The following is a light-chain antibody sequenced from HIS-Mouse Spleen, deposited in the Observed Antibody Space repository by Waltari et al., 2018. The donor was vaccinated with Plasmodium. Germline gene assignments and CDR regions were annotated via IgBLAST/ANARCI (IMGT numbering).Light chain of an antibody. CDR3: SSYAGSNNWV. V-gene: IGLV2-8*01. Sequence: QSALTQPPSASGSPGQSVTISCTGASSAVGGDNYVSCYQQHPGKAPKLMIYEVSKRPSGVPDRFSGSKSGNTASLTVSGLQAEDEADYYCSSYAGSNNWVFGGGTKLTVL. J-gene: IGLJ3*02. CDR2: EVS. CDR1: SSAVGGDNY.